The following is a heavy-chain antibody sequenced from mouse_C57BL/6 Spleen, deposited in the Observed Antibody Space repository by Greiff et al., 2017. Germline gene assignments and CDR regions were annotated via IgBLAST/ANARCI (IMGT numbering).Heavy chain of an antibody. CDR1: GYAFSSSW. D-gene: IGHD1-1*01. J-gene: IGHJ4*01. CDR2: IYPGDGDT. Sequence: QVQLQQSGPELVKPGASVKISCKASGYAFSSSWMNWVKQRPGKGLEWIGRIYPGDGDTNYNGKFKGKATLTADKSSSTAYMQLSSLTSEDSAVYFCARCDYGSSSYAMDYWGQGTSVTVSS. V-gene: IGHV1-82*01. CDR3: ARCDYGSSSYAMDY.